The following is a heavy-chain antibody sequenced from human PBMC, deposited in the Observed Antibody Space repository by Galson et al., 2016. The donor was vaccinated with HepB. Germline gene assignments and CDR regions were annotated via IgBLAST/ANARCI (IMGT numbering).Heavy chain of an antibody. V-gene: IGHV3-23*01. CDR1: GFTFRNYG. CDR3: VQGSTAPAV. J-gene: IGHJ6*04. Sequence: SLRLSCAASGFTFRNYGMTWVRQAPGKGLAVVSSISRSGYSTDYADSVKGRFTISRDNSKNTLFLQMNSLTADDTAIYYCVQGSTAPAVWGKGTTVTVSS. CDR2: ISRSGYST. D-gene: IGHD2-2*01.